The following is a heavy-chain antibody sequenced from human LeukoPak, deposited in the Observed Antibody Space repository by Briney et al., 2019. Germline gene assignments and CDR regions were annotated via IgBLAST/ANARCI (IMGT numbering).Heavy chain of an antibody. V-gene: IGHV1-2*02. CDR3: ARVREYYDFWSGYYRAYYFDY. Sequence: ASVKVSCKASGYTFTGYYMHWVRQAPGQGLEWMGWINPNSGGTNYAQKFQGRVTMTRDTSISTAYMELSRLRSDDTAVYYCARVREYYDFWSGYYRAYYFDYWGQGTLVTVSS. D-gene: IGHD3-3*01. CDR1: GYTFTGYY. J-gene: IGHJ4*02. CDR2: INPNSGGT.